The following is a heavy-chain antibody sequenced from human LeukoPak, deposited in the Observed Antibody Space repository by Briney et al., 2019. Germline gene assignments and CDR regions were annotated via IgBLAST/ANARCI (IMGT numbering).Heavy chain of an antibody. J-gene: IGHJ4*02. D-gene: IGHD4-17*01. CDR2: ISSSDSTT. CDR1: GFTFSSYE. V-gene: IGHV3-48*03. CDR3: AKVSYGVLDY. Sequence: GGSLRLSCAASGFTFSSYEMNWVRQAPGKGLEWVSYISSSDSTTYYSDSVKGRFTISRDNAKNSLYLQMNSLRAEDTAIYYCAKVSYGVLDYWGQGTLVTVSS.